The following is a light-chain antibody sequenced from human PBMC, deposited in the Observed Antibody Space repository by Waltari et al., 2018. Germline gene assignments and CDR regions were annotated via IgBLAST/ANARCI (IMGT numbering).Light chain of an antibody. J-gene: IGLJ2*01. Sequence: QSVLTQPPSASGTPGQTVTISCSGGSTNIGSSSVNLYQHIEGTAPRLIIYSNNDRPSGVPARFSGSKSGTSASLVITGLHSEDEADYFCAAWDDNLSGWLLGGGTRVTVL. V-gene: IGLV1-44*01. CDR3: AAWDDNLSGWL. CDR1: STNIGSSS. CDR2: SNN.